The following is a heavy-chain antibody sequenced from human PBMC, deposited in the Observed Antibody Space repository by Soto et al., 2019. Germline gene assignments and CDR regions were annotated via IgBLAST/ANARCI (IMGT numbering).Heavy chain of an antibody. CDR2: VPYSGRT. CDR3: ARYYCPDGTCGGFAI. V-gene: IGHV4-59*08. CDR1: GGSITGHY. J-gene: IGHJ3*02. D-gene: IGHD2-8*01. Sequence: SETLSLTCTVSGGSITGHYWSWIRQPPGKGLEWIGYVPYSGRTNYTPSLKSRVTMSVEMSKNQFSLKLTSVTAADTAMYYCARYYCPDGTCGGFAIWGQGTMVTVSS.